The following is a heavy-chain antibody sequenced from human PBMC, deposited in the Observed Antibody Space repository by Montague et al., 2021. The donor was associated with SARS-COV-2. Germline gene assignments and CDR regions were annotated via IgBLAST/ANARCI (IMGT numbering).Heavy chain of an antibody. Sequence: QSGAEVKKPGESLKISCKGSGYRFSSYWIGWVRQMSGKGLEWMGTIYPGDSDTRYSPSFQGQVTISADKSITTAYLQWSSLKASDTAMYYCARRIHGTYYFDXWGQGTLVTVSS. D-gene: IGHD1-14*01. J-gene: IGHJ4*02. CDR1: GYRFSSYW. CDR3: ARRIHGTYYFDX. V-gene: IGHV5-51*01. CDR2: IYPGDSDT.